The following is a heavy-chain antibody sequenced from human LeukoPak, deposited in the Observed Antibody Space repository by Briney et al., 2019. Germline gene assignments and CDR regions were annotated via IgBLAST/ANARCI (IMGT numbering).Heavy chain of an antibody. V-gene: IGHV4-34*01. D-gene: IGHD3-3*01. Sequence: PSETLSLTCAVYGGSFSGYYWSWIRQPPGKGLEWIGEINHSGSTNYNPSLKSRVTISVDTSKNQFSLKLSSVTAADTAVYYCARGRNDFWGGYFSSPFDYWGQGTLVTVSS. J-gene: IGHJ4*02. CDR2: INHSGST. CDR3: ARGRNDFWGGYFSSPFDY. CDR1: GGSFSGYY.